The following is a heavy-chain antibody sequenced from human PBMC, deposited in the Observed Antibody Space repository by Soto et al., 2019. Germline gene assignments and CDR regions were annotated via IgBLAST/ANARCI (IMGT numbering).Heavy chain of an antibody. V-gene: IGHV3-30-3*01. D-gene: IGHD4-17*01. CDR3: ASVTYGDYSNWLDP. CDR1: GFTFSSYA. J-gene: IGHJ5*02. Sequence: QVQLVESGGGVVQPGRSLRLSCAASGFTFSSYAMHWVRQAPGKGLEWVAVISYDGSNKYYADSVKGRFTISRDNSKNTLYLQMNSLRAEDTAVYYCASVTYGDYSNWLDPWGQGTLVTVSS. CDR2: ISYDGSNK.